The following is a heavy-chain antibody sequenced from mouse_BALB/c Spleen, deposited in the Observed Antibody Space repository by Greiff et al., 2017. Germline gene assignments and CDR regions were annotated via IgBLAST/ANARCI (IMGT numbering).Heavy chain of an antibody. CDR1: GFTFSSFG. J-gene: IGHJ1*01. Sequence: EVKLMESGGGLVQPGGSRKLSCAASGFTFSSFGMHWVRQAPEKGLEWVAYISSGSSTIYYADTVKGRFTISRDNPKNTLFLQMTSLRSEDTAMYYCARGYYGWYFDVWGAGTTVTVSS. CDR3: ARGYYGWYFDV. V-gene: IGHV5-17*02. CDR2: ISSGSSTI. D-gene: IGHD1-1*01.